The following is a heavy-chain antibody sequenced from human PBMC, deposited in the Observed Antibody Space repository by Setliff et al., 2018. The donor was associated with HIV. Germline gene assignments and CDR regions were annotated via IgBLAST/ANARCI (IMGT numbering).Heavy chain of an antibody. CDR2: IYYSDIT. CDR1: GGSISNGAYY. J-gene: IGHJ5*02. CDR3: ARMTYYYDSSGYRENWFDP. V-gene: IGHV4-31*03. D-gene: IGHD3-22*01. Sequence: SETLSLTCTVSGGSISNGAYYWSWVRQHPGKGLEWIGYIYYSDITYYNPSLESRVTISVDTSKNQFSLRLSSVTAADTAVYYCARMTYYYDSSGYRENWFDPWGQGTLVTV.